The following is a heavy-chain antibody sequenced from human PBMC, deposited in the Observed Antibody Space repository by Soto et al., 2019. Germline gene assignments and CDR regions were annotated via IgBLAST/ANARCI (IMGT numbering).Heavy chain of an antibody. Sequence: SETLSLTCTVSGGSISIYYWSWIRQPPGKGLEWIGYIYYTGSTNSNPSLKSRVTISVDTSTNQFSLQLSSVTAADTAVYYCASGYGALFDYWGQGTLVTVSS. CDR1: GGSISIYY. CDR3: ASGYGALFDY. D-gene: IGHD5-12*01. CDR2: IYYTGST. J-gene: IGHJ4*02. V-gene: IGHV4-59*08.